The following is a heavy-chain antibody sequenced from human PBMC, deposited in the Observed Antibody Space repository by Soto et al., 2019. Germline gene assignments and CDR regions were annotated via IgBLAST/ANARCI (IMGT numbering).Heavy chain of an antibody. D-gene: IGHD2-2*02. CDR3: AGLGYCTGTSCYTFDS. J-gene: IGHJ4*01. CDR1: GYSFTSYW. Sequence: GESLKISCQGSGYSFTSYWIGWVRQRPGKGLEWMGRINPSDSYTTYSPSFRGHVTISTDKSFSTAYLQWSGLKASDTAMYYCAGLGYCTGTSCYTFDSWGHGTLVTVSS. CDR2: INPSDSYT. V-gene: IGHV5-10-1*01.